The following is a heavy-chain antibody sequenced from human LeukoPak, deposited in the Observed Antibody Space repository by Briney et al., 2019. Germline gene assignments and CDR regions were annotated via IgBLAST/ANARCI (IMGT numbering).Heavy chain of an antibody. CDR3: ARVRTRGYSYGGVLGY. J-gene: IGHJ4*02. D-gene: IGHD5-18*01. CDR1: GFTFSNYP. V-gene: IGHV3-48*01. CDR2: ISSSSSPI. Sequence: GGSLRLSCAASGFTFSNYPMNWVRQAPGKGLQWISYISSSSSPIYYADSVKGRFTISRDNSKNTLYLQMNSLRAEDTAVYYCARVRTRGYSYGGVLGYWGQGTLVTVSS.